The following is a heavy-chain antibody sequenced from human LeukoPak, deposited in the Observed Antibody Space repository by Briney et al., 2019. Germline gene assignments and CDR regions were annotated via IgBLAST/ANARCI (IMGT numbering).Heavy chain of an antibody. V-gene: IGHV3-53*01. CDR1: GFTVSNNY. CDR3: TRVSGDLLAFDI. Sequence: SGGSLRLSCAASGFTVSNNYMTWVRQAPGKGLEWVSVIYTDGRTHYADTVKGRFTVSRDSSENTLYLQMSSLRAEDTAAYYCTRVSGDLLAFDIWGQGTMVTVSS. D-gene: IGHD7-27*01. CDR2: IYTDGRT. J-gene: IGHJ3*02.